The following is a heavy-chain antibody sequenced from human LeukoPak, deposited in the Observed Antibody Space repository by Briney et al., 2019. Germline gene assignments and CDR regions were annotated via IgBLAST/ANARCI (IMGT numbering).Heavy chain of an antibody. CDR1: GFTFSSYA. V-gene: IGHV3-23*01. Sequence: GSLRLSCAASGFTFSSYAMSWVRPAPGKGLEWVSAISGSGGSTYYADSGKGRFTISRDNSKNTLYLQMNSLRAEDTAVYYCAKGGGYVTYYYMDVWGKGTTVTVSS. J-gene: IGHJ6*03. CDR3: AKGGGYVTYYYMDV. D-gene: IGHD5-12*01. CDR2: ISGSGGST.